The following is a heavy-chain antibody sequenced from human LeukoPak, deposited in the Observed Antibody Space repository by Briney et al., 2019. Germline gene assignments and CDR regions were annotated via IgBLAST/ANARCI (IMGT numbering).Heavy chain of an antibody. D-gene: IGHD6-19*01. Sequence: SQTSSLACAIYGDSVAINSAAWNWIRQSPSRGLEWLGRTYQRSKWYNDYAVSVKSRITINPDISKNQFSLQLNSVTPEDTAVYYCARSPSPYSSGWYFDYWGQGTLVTVSS. CDR3: ARSPSPYSSGWYFDY. CDR2: TYQRSKWYN. V-gene: IGHV6-1*01. J-gene: IGHJ4*02. CDR1: GDSVAINSAA.